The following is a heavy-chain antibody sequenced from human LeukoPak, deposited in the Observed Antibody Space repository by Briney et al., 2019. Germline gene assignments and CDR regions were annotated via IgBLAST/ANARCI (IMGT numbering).Heavy chain of an antibody. V-gene: IGHV1-2*02. Sequence: ASVKVSCKASVYSFTEYYIYWMRRGPGQGLEWMGWLNPNSGGTNYAQNFQGRVTMTRDTSISTAYMELSRLRSDDTAVYYCAKGDYYGSQRLYTHWGQGTLVTVSS. CDR3: AKGDYYGSQRLYTH. CDR2: LNPNSGGT. D-gene: IGHD3-10*01. CDR1: VYSFTEYY. J-gene: IGHJ4*02.